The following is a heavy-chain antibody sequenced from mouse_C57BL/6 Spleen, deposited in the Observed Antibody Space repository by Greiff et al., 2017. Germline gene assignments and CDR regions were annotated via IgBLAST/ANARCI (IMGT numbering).Heavy chain of an antibody. D-gene: IGHD2-3*01. Sequence: VQLQQSGPGLVQPSQSLSITCTVSGFSLTSYGVHWVRQSPGKGLEWLGVIWSGGSPDYNAAFISRLSISKDNSKSQVFFKMNSLQADDTAIYYCARNGANDGYYTWFAYWGQGTLVTVSA. CDR1: GFSLTSYG. CDR2: IWSGGSP. V-gene: IGHV2-2*01. J-gene: IGHJ3*01. CDR3: ARNGANDGYYTWFAY.